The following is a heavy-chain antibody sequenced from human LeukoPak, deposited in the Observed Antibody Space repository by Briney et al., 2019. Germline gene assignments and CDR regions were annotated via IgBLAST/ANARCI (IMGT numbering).Heavy chain of an antibody. Sequence: NSSETLSLTCAVYGGSFSGYYWSWIRQPPGKGLEWIGEINHSGSTNYNPSLKSRVTISVDTSKNQFSLKLSSVTAADTAVYYCASLPRGVRYCSSTSCYRDYYGMDVWGQGTTVTVSS. D-gene: IGHD2-2*01. CDR3: ASLPRGVRYCSSTSCYRDYYGMDV. V-gene: IGHV4-34*01. J-gene: IGHJ6*02. CDR2: INHSGST. CDR1: GGSFSGYY.